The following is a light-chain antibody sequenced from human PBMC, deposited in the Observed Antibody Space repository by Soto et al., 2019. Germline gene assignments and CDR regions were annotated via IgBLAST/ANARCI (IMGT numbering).Light chain of an antibody. CDR1: QSVNLN. Sequence: EIVMTQSPATLSVSPGDRATLSCRASQSVNLNLAWYQQKPGQPPRLLLYGASTRATGIPVRFSGSGSGTDFTLTISSLEPEDFAVYYCQQRSNWPRTFGQGTKVDIK. CDR3: QQRSNWPRT. CDR2: GAS. V-gene: IGKV3-15*01. J-gene: IGKJ1*01.